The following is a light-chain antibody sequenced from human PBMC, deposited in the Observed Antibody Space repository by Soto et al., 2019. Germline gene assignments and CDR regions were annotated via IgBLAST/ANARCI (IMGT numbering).Light chain of an antibody. CDR3: QQSYSSPQT. CDR2: GAS. Sequence: DIQMTQSPSSLSASVGDRVSITCRAGQSINRFLNWYQQKPGKAPKLLIYGASSLQSGVPSRFSGSGSGTDFTLTISSLQPEDFATYYCQQSYSSPQTSGQGTKVEIK. V-gene: IGKV1-39*01. CDR1: QSINRF. J-gene: IGKJ1*01.